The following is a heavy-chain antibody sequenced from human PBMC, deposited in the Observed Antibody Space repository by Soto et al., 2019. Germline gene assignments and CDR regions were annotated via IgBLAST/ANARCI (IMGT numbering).Heavy chain of an antibody. CDR3: APRALGSSFAP. J-gene: IGHJ5*02. CDR2: IYWDEDK. Sequence: QITLKESGPTLVKPTQTLTLTCTFSGFSLSTSGVGVGWIRQPPGKALEWLALIYWDEDKRYSPSLKSRLTISQDTPKPPVVLTIPHMHPVDTATSSSAPRALGSSFAPWRQGTLVTVSS. V-gene: IGHV2-5*02. CDR1: GFSLSTSGVG. D-gene: IGHD3-16*02.